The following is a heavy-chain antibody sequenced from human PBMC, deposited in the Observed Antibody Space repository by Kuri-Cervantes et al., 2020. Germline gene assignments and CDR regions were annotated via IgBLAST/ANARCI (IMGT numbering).Heavy chain of an antibody. Sequence: SETLSLTCTVSGGSISSYYWSWIRQPAGKGLEWIGRIYTSGSTNYNPSHKSRVTISVDTSKNQFSLKLSSVTAADTAVYYCARLVDSSRGPCFDYWGQGTLVTVSS. CDR2: IYTSGST. CDR1: GGSISSYY. CDR3: ARLVDSSRGPCFDY. D-gene: IGHD3-22*01. J-gene: IGHJ4*02. V-gene: IGHV4-4*07.